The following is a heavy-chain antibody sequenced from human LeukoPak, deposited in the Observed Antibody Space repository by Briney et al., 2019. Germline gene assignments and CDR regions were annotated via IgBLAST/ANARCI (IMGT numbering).Heavy chain of an antibody. CDR2: IIPIFGTA. CDR1: GGTFSSYA. D-gene: IGHD5-18*01. V-gene: IGHV1-69*05. Sequence: GASVKVSXKASGGTFSSYAISWVRQAPGQGLEWMGRIIPIFGTANYAQKFQGRVTITTDESTSTAYMELSSLRSEDTAVYYCARDLSYEIDYWGQRTLVTVSS. CDR3: ARDLSYEIDY. J-gene: IGHJ4*02.